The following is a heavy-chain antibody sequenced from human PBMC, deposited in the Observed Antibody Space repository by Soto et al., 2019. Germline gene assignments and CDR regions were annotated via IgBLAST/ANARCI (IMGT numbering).Heavy chain of an antibody. V-gene: IGHV4-39*01. CDR3: ATEYIVGTTYYFDY. D-gene: IGHD1-26*01. CDR1: GDSISSGDYY. Sequence: SETLSLTCTVSGDSISSGDYYWSWIRQPPGKGLEWIGSIYYSGSTYYNPSLKSRVTISVDTSKNQFSLKPNSVTAADTAVYYCATEYIVGTTYYFDYWGRGTLVTVSS. CDR2: IYYSGST. J-gene: IGHJ4*02.